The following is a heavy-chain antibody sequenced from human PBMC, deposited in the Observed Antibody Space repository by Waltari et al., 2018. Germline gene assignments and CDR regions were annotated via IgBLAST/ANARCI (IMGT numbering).Heavy chain of an antibody. D-gene: IGHD4-17*01. CDR1: GGTFSSYA. J-gene: IGHJ3*02. CDR3: VRWADYGDYAGNAFDI. CDR2: IIPIFGTA. Sequence: QVQLVQSGAEVKKPGSSVTVCCKASGGTFSSYAISWVRQAPGQGLEWMGGIIPIFGTANYAQKFQGRVTITTDESTSTAYMGLSSLRSEDTAVYYCVRWADYGDYAGNAFDIWGQGTMVTVSS. V-gene: IGHV1-69*05.